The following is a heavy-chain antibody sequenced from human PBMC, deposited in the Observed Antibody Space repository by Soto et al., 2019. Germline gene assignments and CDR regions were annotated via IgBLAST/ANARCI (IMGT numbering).Heavy chain of an antibody. CDR2: INHTGNT. Sequence: QVQLQQWGAGLLKPSETLSLSCTVYGGSFSGYFWSWIRQPPGKGLEWIGEINHTGNTYYNPSLKSRVTISIDTSENQFSLKLNSVTAADTAVYYCARGELLPRGGYWGQGTPVTVSS. J-gene: IGHJ4*02. CDR3: ARGELLPRGGY. V-gene: IGHV4-34*01. D-gene: IGHD2-15*01. CDR1: GGSFSGYF.